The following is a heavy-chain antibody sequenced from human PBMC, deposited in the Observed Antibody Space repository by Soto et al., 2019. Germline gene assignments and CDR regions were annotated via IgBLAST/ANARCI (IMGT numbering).Heavy chain of an antibody. Sequence: GGSLRLSCAASGFTFSSYAMSWVRQAPGKGLEWVSAISGSGGSTYYADSVKGRFTISRDNSKNTLYLQMNSLRAEDTAVYYCAKDLGIAVAGPDPYYYGMDVWGQGTTVTVSS. J-gene: IGHJ6*02. CDR2: ISGSGGST. V-gene: IGHV3-23*01. CDR1: GFTFSSYA. CDR3: AKDLGIAVAGPDPYYYGMDV. D-gene: IGHD6-19*01.